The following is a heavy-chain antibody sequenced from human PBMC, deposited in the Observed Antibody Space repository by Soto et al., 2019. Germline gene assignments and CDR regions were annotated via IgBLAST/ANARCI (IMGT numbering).Heavy chain of an antibody. CDR3: AREENCSDGICYSEYFQR. J-gene: IGHJ1*01. CDR2: VNPSGGPT. V-gene: IGHV1-46*01. CDR1: GYIFTAYS. Sequence: QVQLVQSGAEVKKPGASVKVSCKASGYIFTAYSMHWVRQAPGQGLEWMGVVNPSGGPTNYAQKFQGRITMTRDTSTSTVYMDLSSLTSEDTAVYYCAREENCSDGICYSEYFQRWGQGTLVTVSS. D-gene: IGHD2-15*01.